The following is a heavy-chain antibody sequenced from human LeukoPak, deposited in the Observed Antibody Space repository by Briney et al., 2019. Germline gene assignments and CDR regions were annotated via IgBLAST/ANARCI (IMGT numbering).Heavy chain of an antibody. D-gene: IGHD3-10*01. V-gene: IGHV4-34*01. CDR3: ARKKKYFGDATYKNWFDP. Sequence: MASETLSLTCAVSDVSFTSDSWTWVRQPPGKGLEWIGEISHRGASTYNASLKTRLTISLDTPKKQISLRLSSVTAADTAVYYCARKKKYFGDATYKNWFDPWGEGTLVTVS. CDR2: ISHRGAS. J-gene: IGHJ5*02. CDR1: DVSFTSDS.